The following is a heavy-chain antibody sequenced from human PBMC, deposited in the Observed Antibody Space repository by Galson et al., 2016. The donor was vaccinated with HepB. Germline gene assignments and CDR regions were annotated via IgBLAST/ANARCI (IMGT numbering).Heavy chain of an antibody. CDR1: GFTFSSYA. D-gene: IGHD4-23*01. V-gene: IGHV3-23*01. Sequence: SLRLSCAASGFTFSSYAMSWVRQAPGKGLEWVSSISDSGGSTYYADSVRGRFTISRHNSNNTLDLEVTSLRAEDTAVYYCAGLDYRGNPGRYYWGQGTLVTVSS. CDR2: ISDSGGST. J-gene: IGHJ4*02. CDR3: AGLDYRGNPGRYY.